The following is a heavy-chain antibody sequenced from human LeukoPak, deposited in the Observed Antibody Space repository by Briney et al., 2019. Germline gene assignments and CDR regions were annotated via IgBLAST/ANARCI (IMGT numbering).Heavy chain of an antibody. CDR1: GFTFDDYA. Sequence: PGGSLRLSCAASGFTFDDYAMHWVRQAPGKGLEWVSLISWDGGSTYYADSVKGRFTISRDNSKNSLYLQMNSLRAEDTALYYCAKDKGGYTYSSYYFDYWGQGTLVTVSS. J-gene: IGHJ4*02. CDR3: AKDKGGYTYSSYYFDY. D-gene: IGHD5-18*01. V-gene: IGHV3-43D*03. CDR2: ISWDGGST.